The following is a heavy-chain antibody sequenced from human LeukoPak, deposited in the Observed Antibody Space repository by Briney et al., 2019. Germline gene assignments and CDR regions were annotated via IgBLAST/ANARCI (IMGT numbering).Heavy chain of an antibody. CDR1: GFTFSSYA. CDR3: AKMEWQQNYFDY. D-gene: IGHD3-3*01. CDR2: ISGSGGTT. J-gene: IGHJ4*02. Sequence: PGGSLRLSCAASGFTFSSYAMSWVRQAPGKGLEWVSTISGSGGTTYYADSVKGRFTISGDNSKNTLYLQMSSLRADDTAVYYCAKMEWQQNYFDYWGQGTLVTVSS. V-gene: IGHV3-23*01.